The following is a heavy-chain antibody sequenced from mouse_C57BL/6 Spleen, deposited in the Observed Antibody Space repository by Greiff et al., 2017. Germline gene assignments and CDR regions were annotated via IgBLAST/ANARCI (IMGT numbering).Heavy chain of an antibody. V-gene: IGHV14-4*01. J-gene: IGHJ3*01. D-gene: IGHD2-3*01. CDR3: TLYDGYSSFAY. CDR2: IDPENGDT. Sequence: EVQLQQSGAELVRPGASVKLSCTASGFNIKDDYMHWVKQRPEQGLEWIGWIDPENGDTEYASKFQGKATIPADPSSNTAYLQLSSLTSEDTAVYYCTLYDGYSSFAYWGQGTLVTVSA. CDR1: GFNIKDDY.